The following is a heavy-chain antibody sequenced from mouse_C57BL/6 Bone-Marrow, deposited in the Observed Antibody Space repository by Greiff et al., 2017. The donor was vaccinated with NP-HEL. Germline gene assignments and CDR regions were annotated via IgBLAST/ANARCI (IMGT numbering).Heavy chain of an antibody. D-gene: IGHD1-1*01. Sequence: QVQLQQPGAELVMPGASVKLSCKASGYTFTSYWMHWVKQRPGQGLEWIGEIDPSDSYTNYNQKFTGKSTLTVDKSSRTAYMQLSSLTSEDSAVYYCVGSYYGSSYGYFDVWGTGTTVSVSS. J-gene: IGHJ1*03. CDR3: VGSYYGSSYGYFDV. V-gene: IGHV1-69*01. CDR1: GYTFTSYW. CDR2: IDPSDSYT.